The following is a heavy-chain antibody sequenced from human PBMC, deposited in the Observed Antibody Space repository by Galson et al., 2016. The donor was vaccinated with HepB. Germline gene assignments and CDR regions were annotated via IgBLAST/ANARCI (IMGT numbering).Heavy chain of an antibody. V-gene: IGHV3-30-3*01. J-gene: IGHJ4*02. CDR3: ASLKTVYGDYFDY. D-gene: IGHD4-17*01. CDR2: ILYDGSNK. CDR1: FSSYA. Sequence: FSSYAMHWVRQAPGKGLEWVAVILYDGSNKYYADSVKGRFTISRDNSKNMLYLQMNSLRAEDTAVYYCASLKTVYGDYFDYWGQGTLVTVTS.